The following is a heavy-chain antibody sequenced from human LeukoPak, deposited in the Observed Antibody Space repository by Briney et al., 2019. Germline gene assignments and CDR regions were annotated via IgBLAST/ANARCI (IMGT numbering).Heavy chain of an antibody. V-gene: IGHV1-69*13. D-gene: IGHD3-10*01. CDR1: GGTFSSYA. CDR3: ASSFGSEEHPLF. Sequence: SVKVSCKASGGTFSSYAISWVRQAPGQGLEWMGEIIPIFGTANYAQKFQGRVTITADESTSTAYMELSSLRSEDTAVYYCASSFGSEEHPLFWGQGTLVTVSS. CDR2: IIPIFGTA. J-gene: IGHJ4*02.